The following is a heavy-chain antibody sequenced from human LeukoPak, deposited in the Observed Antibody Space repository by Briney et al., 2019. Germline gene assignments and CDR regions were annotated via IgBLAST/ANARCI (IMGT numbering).Heavy chain of an antibody. D-gene: IGHD6-19*01. Sequence: SETLSLTCTVSGGSISSYYWSWIRQPPGKGLEWIGYIYYSGSTYYNPSLKSRVTISVDTSKNQFSLKLSSVTAADTAVYYCARGSFSGWYVAYWGQGTLVTVSS. V-gene: IGHV4-59*12. CDR3: ARGSFSGWYVAY. CDR2: IYYSGST. J-gene: IGHJ4*02. CDR1: GGSISSYY.